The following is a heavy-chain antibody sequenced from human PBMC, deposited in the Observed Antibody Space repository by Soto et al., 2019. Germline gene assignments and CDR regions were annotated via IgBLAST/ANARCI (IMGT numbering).Heavy chain of an antibody. J-gene: IGHJ6*02. D-gene: IGHD6-19*01. CDR2: IWYDGSNE. CDR3: ARGGEAVSGYFYYTGMDV. Sequence: PGGSLRLSCAASGFTFSSYGMHWVRQAPGKGLEWVAFIWYDGSNEYYTDSVKGRFTISRDNSKNTLYLQMNSLRAEDTAVYYCARGGEAVSGYFYYTGMDVWGQGTTVTVSS. V-gene: IGHV3-33*01. CDR1: GFTFSSYG.